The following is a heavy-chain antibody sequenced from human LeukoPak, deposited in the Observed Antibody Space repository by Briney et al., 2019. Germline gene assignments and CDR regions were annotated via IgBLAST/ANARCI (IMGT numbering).Heavy chain of an antibody. CDR1: GGSISSYY. D-gene: IGHD4-17*01. Sequence: PSETLSLTCTVSGGSISSYYWSWIRQPPGKGLEWIGYIYYSGSTNYNPSLKSRVTISVDTSKNQFSLKLSSVTAADTAVYSCARDSYGDYRRSWYFDLWGRSTLVTVSS. CDR2: IYYSGST. J-gene: IGHJ2*01. V-gene: IGHV4-59*01. CDR3: ARDSYGDYRRSWYFDL.